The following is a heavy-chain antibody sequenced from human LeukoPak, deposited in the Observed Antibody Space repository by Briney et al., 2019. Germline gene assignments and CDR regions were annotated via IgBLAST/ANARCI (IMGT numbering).Heavy chain of an antibody. D-gene: IGHD3-10*01. CDR3: ARSMLRGVPLDV. CDR2: TYSGGST. CDR1: GFTVSSNY. V-gene: IGHV3-53*01. Sequence: PGESLRLSCAASGFTVSSNYMSWVRQAPGKGLEWVSVTYSGGSTNYADSVTGRFTVSRDTSKNTHYLQMNSLRAEDTAVYYCARSMLRGVPLDVWGQGTTVTVTS. J-gene: IGHJ6*02.